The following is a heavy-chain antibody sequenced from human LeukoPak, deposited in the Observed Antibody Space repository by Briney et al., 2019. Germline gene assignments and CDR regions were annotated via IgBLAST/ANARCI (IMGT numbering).Heavy chain of an antibody. CDR1: GFTFSMYW. V-gene: IGHV3-74*01. D-gene: IGHD5-18*01. Sequence: GGSLRLSCAASGFTFSMYWMHWVRQAPGEGLVWVAHTNGDETSTNYADSVKGRFTIFRDNAKNTVYLQMHSLRGEDTAVYYCAREHFGYSYEYWGQGTLVTVSS. J-gene: IGHJ4*02. CDR2: TNGDETST. CDR3: AREHFGYSYEY.